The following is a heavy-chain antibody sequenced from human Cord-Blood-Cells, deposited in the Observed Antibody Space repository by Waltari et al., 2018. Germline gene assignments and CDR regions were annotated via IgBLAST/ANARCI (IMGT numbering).Heavy chain of an antibody. CDR2: IKQDGSEK. J-gene: IGHJ3*02. CDR1: GFTFISYW. Sequence: EVQLVESGGGLVQPGGSLRLSCAASGFTFISYWLGLVRQAPGKGLEWVANIKQDGSEKYYVDSVKGRFTISRDNAKNSLYLQMNSLRAEDTAVYYCARIRIVRAFDIWGQGTMVTVSS. D-gene: IGHD6-6*01. CDR3: ARIRIVRAFDI. V-gene: IGHV3-7*01.